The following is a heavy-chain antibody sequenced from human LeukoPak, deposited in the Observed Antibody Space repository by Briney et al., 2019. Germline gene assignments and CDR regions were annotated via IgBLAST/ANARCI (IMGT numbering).Heavy chain of an antibody. D-gene: IGHD6-19*01. CDR3: ARDPALSGWHLLPDY. J-gene: IGHJ4*02. CDR2: ISYDGSNK. V-gene: IGHV3-30*03. CDR1: GFTFSSYG. Sequence: HPGGSLRLSCAASGFTFSSYGMHWVRQAPGKGLEWVTVISYDGSNKYYADSVKGRFTISRDNSKNTLYLQMNSLRAEDTAVYYCARDPALSGWHLLPDYWGQGTLVTVSS.